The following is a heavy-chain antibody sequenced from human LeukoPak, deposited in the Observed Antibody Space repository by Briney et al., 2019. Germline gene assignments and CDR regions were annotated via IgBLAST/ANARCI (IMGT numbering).Heavy chain of an antibody. J-gene: IGHJ4*02. CDR2: ISSTSTYM. Sequence: PGGSLRLSCAAPGFAFSTYTMNWVRQAPGKGLEWVASISSTSTYMDYADSAKGRFTISRDNAKSSLYLQMNSLRAEDTAVYYCASPNGPGLYGSGNYFHWGQGTLVTVSS. CDR1: GFAFSTYT. V-gene: IGHV3-21*01. D-gene: IGHD3-10*01. CDR3: ASPNGPGLYGSGNYFH.